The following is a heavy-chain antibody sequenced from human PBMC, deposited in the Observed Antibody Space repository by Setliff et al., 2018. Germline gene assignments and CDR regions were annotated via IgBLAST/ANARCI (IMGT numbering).Heavy chain of an antibody. CDR3: ARVYYDSSGSGLDI. V-gene: IGHV1-46*01. CDR1: GYTFIYYY. CDR2: INPSGGGT. J-gene: IGHJ3*02. D-gene: IGHD3-22*01. Sequence: ASVKVSCKASGYTFIYYYIHWVRQTPGQGLEWMGLINPSGGGTIYARKFQGRVTMARETSTSTVYMELSRLRSDDTAVYYCARVYYDSSGSGLDIWGQGTMVTVSS.